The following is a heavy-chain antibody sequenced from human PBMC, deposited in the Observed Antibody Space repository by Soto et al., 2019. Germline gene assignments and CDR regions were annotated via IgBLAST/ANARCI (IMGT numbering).Heavy chain of an antibody. J-gene: IGHJ6*02. CDR3: ARATHSSSPYYYYYYGMDV. D-gene: IGHD6-6*01. Sequence: GGSLRLSCAASGFTFSSYSMNWVRQAPGKGLEWVSSISSSSSYIYYADSVKGRFTISRDNAKNSLYLQMNSLRAEDTAVYYCARATHSSSPYYYYYYGMDVWGQGTTVTVSS. CDR2: ISSSSSYI. V-gene: IGHV3-21*01. CDR1: GFTFSSYS.